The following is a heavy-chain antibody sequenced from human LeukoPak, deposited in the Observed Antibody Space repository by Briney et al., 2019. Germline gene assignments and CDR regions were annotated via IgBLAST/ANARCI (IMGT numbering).Heavy chain of an antibody. CDR3: ASVLGITGTRGAFDI. V-gene: IGHV1-46*01. D-gene: IGHD1/OR15-1a*01. CDR2: INPSGGST. J-gene: IGHJ3*02. Sequence: ASVKVSCKASGYTFTSYGISWVRQAPGQGLEWMGIINPSGGSTSYAQKFQGRVTMTRDTFTSTVYMELSSLRSEDTAVYYCASVLGITGTRGAFDIWGQGTMVTVSS. CDR1: GYTFTSYG.